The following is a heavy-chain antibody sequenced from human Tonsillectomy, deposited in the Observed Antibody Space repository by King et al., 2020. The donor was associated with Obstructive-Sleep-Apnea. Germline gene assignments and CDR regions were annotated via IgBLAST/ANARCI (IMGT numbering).Heavy chain of an antibody. CDR3: AKDIQGQAFTMILEY. J-gene: IGHJ4*02. CDR1: GFTFDDYA. Sequence: VQLVESGGGLVQPGRSLRLSCAASGFTFDDYAMHWVRHAPGKGLEWVSGISWISGSIGYADSVKGRFTISRDNAKNSLYLQMNSLRAEGTALYYCAKDIQGQAFTMILEYWGQGTLVTVSS. D-gene: IGHD3-22*01. V-gene: IGHV3-9*01. CDR2: ISWISGSI.